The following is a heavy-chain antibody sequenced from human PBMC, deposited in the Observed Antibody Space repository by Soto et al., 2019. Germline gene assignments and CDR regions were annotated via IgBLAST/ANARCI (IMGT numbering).Heavy chain of an antibody. Sequence: QVQLVQSGAEVKKPGASVKVSCKASGYTFTSYGISWVRQAPGQGLEWMGWISAYNGNTSYAQKPQCRVNMPTDTYTSTAYMELRSVRSDDPAVYYCARDGGVQARFDPWGQGTRVSVSS. CDR3: ARDGGVQARFDP. CDR2: ISAYNGNT. J-gene: IGHJ5*02. V-gene: IGHV1-18*01. CDR1: GYTFTSYG. D-gene: IGHD2-8*02.